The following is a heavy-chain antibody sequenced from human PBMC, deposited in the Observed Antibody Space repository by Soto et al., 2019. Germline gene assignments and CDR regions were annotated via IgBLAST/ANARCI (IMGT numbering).Heavy chain of an antibody. Sequence: GGSLRLSCAASGFTFDDYAMQWVRQAPGKGLEWVSGITWNSGRIGYADSVKGRFTISRDNAKNSLFLQMHSLRPEDTALYYCGKYVYGSGSGYYLEVRGKGTTVTVSS. V-gene: IGHV3-9*01. CDR2: ITWNSGRI. J-gene: IGHJ6*03. CDR1: GFTFDDYA. CDR3: GKYVYGSGSGYYLEV. D-gene: IGHD3-10*01.